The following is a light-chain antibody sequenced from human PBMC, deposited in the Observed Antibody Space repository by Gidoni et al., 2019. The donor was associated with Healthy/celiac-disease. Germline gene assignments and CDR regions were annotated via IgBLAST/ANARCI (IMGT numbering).Light chain of an antibody. V-gene: IGKV3-15*01. CDR3: QQYNNWPPRS. J-gene: IGKJ4*01. CDR1: QSVSSN. CDR2: GAS. Sequence: EILMTQSLATLSVSPGERATLSCRASQSVSSNLARYQQKPGQAPRLLIYGASTRATGRPARFSGSRSGTKFTLTISSLQSEDFAVYYCQQYNNWPPRSFGGGTKVEIK.